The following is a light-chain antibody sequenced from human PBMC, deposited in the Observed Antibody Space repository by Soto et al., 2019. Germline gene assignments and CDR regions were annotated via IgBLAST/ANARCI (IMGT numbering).Light chain of an antibody. Sequence: QSVLTQSASVSGSPGHSITISCTGTSSDVGNYNYVSWYQQHPGEVPKLIIFNVNNRPSGVSNRFSGSKSGNTASLTISGLQAEEEADYYCSSFTSSTTYVVGTGTKVTVL. CDR1: SSDVGNYNY. CDR2: NVN. V-gene: IGLV2-14*01. CDR3: SSFTSSTTYV. J-gene: IGLJ1*01.